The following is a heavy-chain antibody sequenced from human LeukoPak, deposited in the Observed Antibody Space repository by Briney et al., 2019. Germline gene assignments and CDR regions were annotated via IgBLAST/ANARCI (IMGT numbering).Heavy chain of an antibody. J-gene: IGHJ4*02. CDR3: AKDRVGAILYFDY. V-gene: IGHV3-74*01. CDR2: VNTDGSST. CDR1: GFTFSSYW. D-gene: IGHD1-26*01. Sequence: PPGGSLRLSCAASGFTFSSYWMHWVRQAPGKGLVWVSRVNTDGSSTSYADSVKGRFTISRDNAKNTLYLQMNSLRAEDTALYYCAKDRVGAILYFDYWGQGTLVTVSS.